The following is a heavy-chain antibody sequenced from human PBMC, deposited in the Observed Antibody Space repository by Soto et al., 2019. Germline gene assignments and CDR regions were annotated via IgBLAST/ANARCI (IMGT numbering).Heavy chain of an antibody. Sequence: SETLSLTCTVSGGSLSSYYWSWIRQPPGKGLEWIGYIYYSGSTNYNPSLKSRVTISVDTSKNQFSLKLSSVTAADTAVYYCARVMIAGRGSAFDYWGQGTLVTVSS. J-gene: IGHJ4*02. CDR1: GGSLSSYY. CDR3: ARVMIAGRGSAFDY. D-gene: IGHD3-22*01. CDR2: IYYSGST. V-gene: IGHV4-59*01.